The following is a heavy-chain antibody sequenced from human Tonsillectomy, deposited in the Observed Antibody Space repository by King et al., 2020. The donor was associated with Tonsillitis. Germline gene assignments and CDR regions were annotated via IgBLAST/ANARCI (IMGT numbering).Heavy chain of an antibody. D-gene: IGHD1-26*01. CDR3: SKARGGSAAAFDM. CDR1: GFTFDDYA. CDR2: ISWNSGSI. V-gene: IGHV3-9*01. Sequence: VQLVESGGGLVQPGRSLRLSCAASGFTFDDYAMHWVRQAPGKGLEWVSVISWNSGSIGYADSVKGRFTISRDNAKNSLYLQMNRLTAEDTALYYCSKARGGSAAAFDMWGQGTMVTVSS. J-gene: IGHJ3*02.